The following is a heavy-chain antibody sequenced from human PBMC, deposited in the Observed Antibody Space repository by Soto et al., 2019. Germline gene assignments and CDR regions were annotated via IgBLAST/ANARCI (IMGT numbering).Heavy chain of an antibody. Sequence: QVQLVESGGGVVQPGRSLRLSCAASGFTFSSYAMHWVRQAPGKGLEWVAVISYDGSNKYYADSVKGRFTISRDNSKNTLYLQMNSLRAGDTAVYYCARDPMGRYYGSGSYYFDYWGQGPLVTVSS. CDR1: GFTFSSYA. J-gene: IGHJ4*02. CDR3: ARDPMGRYYGSGSYYFDY. D-gene: IGHD3-10*01. CDR2: ISYDGSNK. V-gene: IGHV3-30-3*01.